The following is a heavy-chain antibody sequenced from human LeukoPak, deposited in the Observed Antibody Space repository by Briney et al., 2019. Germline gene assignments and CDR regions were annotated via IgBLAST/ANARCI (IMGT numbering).Heavy chain of an antibody. D-gene: IGHD1/OR15-1a*01. CDR3: ARDGTAPGLYFDL. J-gene: IGHJ4*01. V-gene: IGHV3-74*01. CDR2: INPAGSVT. Sequence: PGGSLRLSCSASGFTVRSYWMEWVRQAPGKGLVWVSRINPAGSVTNHADSVRGRFTISRDTATNTLYLEMNSLRAEDTAVYYCARDGTAPGLYFDLWGQGTLVTVSS. CDR1: GFTVRSYW.